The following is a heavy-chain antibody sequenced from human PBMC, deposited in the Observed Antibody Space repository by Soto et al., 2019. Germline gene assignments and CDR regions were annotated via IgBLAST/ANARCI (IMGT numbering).Heavy chain of an antibody. V-gene: IGHV4-31*03. J-gene: IGHJ6*02. Sequence: QVQLQESGPGLVKPSQTLSLTCSVSGVSVSSDIYYWSWIRHHPGKGLEWIGYIYYSGNTYYNPSLGGRVTISLDTSKNHFSLRLRSVTPADTAVYYCVRYPVVVVPAANYGLDVWGQGTTVTVSS. CDR1: GVSVSSDIYY. CDR2: IYYSGNT. D-gene: IGHD2-2*01. CDR3: VRYPVVVVPAANYGLDV.